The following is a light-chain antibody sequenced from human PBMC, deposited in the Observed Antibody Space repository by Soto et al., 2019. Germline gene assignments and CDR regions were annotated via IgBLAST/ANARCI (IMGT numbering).Light chain of an antibody. Sequence: SALTQPASVSGSPGQSIAISCTGTSSDIGAYAYVSWYQQHPGKIPKLIVFDVNYRPSGVSSRFSGSKSGNTASLTISGLQAEDEADYYCGSYTRSNSVIFGGGTKVTVL. V-gene: IGLV2-14*03. J-gene: IGLJ2*01. CDR2: DVN. CDR1: SSDIGAYAY. CDR3: GSYTRSNSVI.